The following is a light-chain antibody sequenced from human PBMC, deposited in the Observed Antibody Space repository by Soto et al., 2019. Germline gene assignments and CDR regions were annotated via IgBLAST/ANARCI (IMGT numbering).Light chain of an antibody. V-gene: IGLV1-40*01. Sequence: HSVLTQPPSVSGAPGQRVTISCTGSSSNIGAGFDVHWYQQLPGTAPKLLIYGQNNRPSGVPDRFSGSKSGTSASLAITGLQAEDEADYHCLSYDSSLRVVFGGGTKLTVL. CDR1: SSNIGAGFD. CDR3: LSYDSSLRVV. J-gene: IGLJ2*01. CDR2: GQN.